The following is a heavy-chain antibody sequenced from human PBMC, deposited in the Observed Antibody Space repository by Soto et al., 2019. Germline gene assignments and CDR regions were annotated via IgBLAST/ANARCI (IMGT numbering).Heavy chain of an antibody. CDR2: MNPNNGNT. V-gene: IGHV1-8*01. CDR1: GYRFTSYD. Sequence: ASVDVSCKAGGYRFTSYDSRWVRHAKGQGLEWMGWMNPNNGNTGYAQKFQGRVTMTRNTSISTAYMELSSLRSEDTAVYYCAGTYYYDSSDYYGDAFDMWGQGTMVTGS. D-gene: IGHD3-22*01. CDR3: AGTYYYDSSDYYGDAFDM. J-gene: IGHJ3*02.